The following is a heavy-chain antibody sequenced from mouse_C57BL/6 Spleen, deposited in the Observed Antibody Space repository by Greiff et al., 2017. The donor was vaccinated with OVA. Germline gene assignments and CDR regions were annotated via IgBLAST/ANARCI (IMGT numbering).Heavy chain of an antibody. D-gene: IGHD1-1*01. CDR2: IDPSDSET. Sequence: QVQLQQPGAELVRPGSSVKLSCKASGYTFTSYWMHWVKQRPIQGLEWIGNIDPSDSETHYNQKFKDKATLTVDKSSSTAYMQLCSLTSEDSAAYYCARTHYGSSFDYWGQGTTLTVSS. CDR1: GYTFTSYW. V-gene: IGHV1-52*01. CDR3: ARTHYGSSFDY. J-gene: IGHJ2*01.